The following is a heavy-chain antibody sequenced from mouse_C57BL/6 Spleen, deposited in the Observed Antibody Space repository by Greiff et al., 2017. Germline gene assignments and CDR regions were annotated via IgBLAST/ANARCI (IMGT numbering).Heavy chain of an antibody. J-gene: IGHJ1*03. CDR3: ARSFYYGYEGYFDV. CDR2: IRNKANCYTT. CDR1: GFTFTDYY. V-gene: IGHV7-3*01. Sequence: EVQLVESGGGLVQPGGSLSLSCAASGFTFTDYYMSWVRQPPGKALEWLGFIRNKANCYTTEYSASVKGWFTISRDNSQSILYLQMNALRAEDSATYYCARSFYYGYEGYFDVWGTGTTVTVSS. D-gene: IGHD2-2*01.